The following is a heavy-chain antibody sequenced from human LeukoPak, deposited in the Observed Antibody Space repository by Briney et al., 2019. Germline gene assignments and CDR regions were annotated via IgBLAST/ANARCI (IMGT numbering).Heavy chain of an antibody. CDR3: ARDKYYYDSSGHQHYYYYYYGMDV. CDR2: ISSSSSYI. D-gene: IGHD3-22*01. Sequence: GGSLGLSCAASGFTFSSYSMNWVRQAPGKGLEWVSSISSSSSYIYYADSVKGRFTISRDNAKNSLYLQMNSLRAEDTAVYYCARDKYYYDSSGHQHYYYYYYGMDVWGQGTTVTVSS. V-gene: IGHV3-21*01. J-gene: IGHJ6*02. CDR1: GFTFSSYS.